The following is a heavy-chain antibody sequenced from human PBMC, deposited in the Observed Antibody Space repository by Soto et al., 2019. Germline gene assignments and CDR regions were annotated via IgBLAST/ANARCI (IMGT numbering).Heavy chain of an antibody. D-gene: IGHD3-10*01. J-gene: IGHJ6*02. CDR2: IYYSGST. CDR3: ASYYGSGLGYYYGMDV. CDR1: GGSISSGDYY. V-gene: IGHV4-30-4*01. Sequence: SETLSLTCTVPGGSISSGDYYWSWIRQPPGKGLEWIGYIYYSGSTYYNPSLKSRVTISVDTSKNQFSLKLSSVTAADTAVYYCASYYGSGLGYYYGMDVWGQGTTVTVSS.